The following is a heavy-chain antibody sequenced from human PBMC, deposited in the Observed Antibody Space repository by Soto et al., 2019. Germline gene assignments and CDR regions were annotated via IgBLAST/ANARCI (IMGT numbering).Heavy chain of an antibody. Sequence: GASVKVSCKASGYTFTIDVMHWVRQAPGQRLEWMGWINAGNGNTKYSQNFQGRVTITRDTSASTAYMEVSSLRSEDTAVYYCARGITSGHPQYFQHWGQGTLVTVPQ. D-gene: IGHD2-8*01. CDR1: GYTFTIDV. CDR2: INAGNGNT. J-gene: IGHJ1*01. V-gene: IGHV1-3*01. CDR3: ARGITSGHPQYFQH.